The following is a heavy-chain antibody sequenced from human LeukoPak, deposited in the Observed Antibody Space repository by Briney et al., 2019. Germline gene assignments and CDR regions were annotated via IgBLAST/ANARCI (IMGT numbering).Heavy chain of an antibody. V-gene: IGHV4-59*08. D-gene: IGHD6-19*01. CDR3: AKVGYSSGWYSGWFDP. J-gene: IGHJ5*02. Sequence: SETLSLTCTVSGGSISSYFWSWIRQPPGKGLEWIGYIFYNGSTNYNPSLKSRVTISVDTSKNQFSLKLSSVTAADTAVYYCAKVGYSSGWYSGWFDPWGQGTLVTVSS. CDR1: GGSISSYF. CDR2: IFYNGST.